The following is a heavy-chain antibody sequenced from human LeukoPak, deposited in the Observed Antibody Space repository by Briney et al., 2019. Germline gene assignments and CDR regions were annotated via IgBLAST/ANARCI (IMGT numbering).Heavy chain of an antibody. CDR1: RFTFSSYG. J-gene: IGHJ6*03. CDR3: AKDHGWELDGSGEYYFYYCMDV. Sequence: SGGSLRISCAASRFTFSSYGMHWVRQAPGKGLEWVASIRFDGSHKSYADSVKGRFTISRDYSKNTLYLQMNTLRAEDTAVYYCAKDHGWELDGSGEYYFYYCMDVWGKGTTVTIPS. D-gene: IGHD1-26*01. CDR2: IRFDGSHK. V-gene: IGHV3-30*02.